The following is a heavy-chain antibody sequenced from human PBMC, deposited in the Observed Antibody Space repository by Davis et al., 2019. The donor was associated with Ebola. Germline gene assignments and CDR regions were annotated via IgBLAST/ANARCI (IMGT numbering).Heavy chain of an antibody. Sequence: ASVKVSCKASAYTFTDYYIHCVRQAPGQGLEWMGWINPNGGDTNFVQKFQGRVTMTTDTSTSTAYMELRSLRSDDTAVYYCARAAAYSGYVGSWGQGTLVTVSS. CDR2: INPNGGDT. J-gene: IGHJ4*02. D-gene: IGHD5-12*01. CDR3: ARAAAYSGYVGS. CDR1: AYTFTDYY. V-gene: IGHV1-2*02.